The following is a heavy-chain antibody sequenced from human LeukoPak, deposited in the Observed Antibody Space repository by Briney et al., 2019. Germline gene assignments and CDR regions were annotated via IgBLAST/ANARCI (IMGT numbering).Heavy chain of an antibody. CDR1: GFTVSSNY. V-gene: IGHV3-53*01. CDR2: IYSGSST. J-gene: IGHJ4*02. CDR3: TRGPIAAAGNY. D-gene: IGHD6-13*01. Sequence: PGGSLRLSCAASGFTVSSNYMSWVRQAPGKGLEWVSVIYSGSSTYYADSVKGRFTISRDNSKNTLYLQMNSLRAEDMAVYYCTRGPIAAAGNYWGQGTLVTVSS.